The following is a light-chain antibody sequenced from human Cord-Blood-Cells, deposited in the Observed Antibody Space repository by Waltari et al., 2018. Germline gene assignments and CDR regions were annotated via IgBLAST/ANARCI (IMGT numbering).Light chain of an antibody. J-gene: IGKJ2*01. CDR3: QQSYRTPMYT. Sequence: DIQMTQSPSSLSASVGDRVTITCRASQSISSYLNWYQQKPGKAPKLLIYAAASLQSGVPSRFSGSGSGTDFTLTISSLQPEDFATYYCQQSYRTPMYTGGQGTKLEIK. CDR1: QSISSY. V-gene: IGKV1-39*01. CDR2: AAA.